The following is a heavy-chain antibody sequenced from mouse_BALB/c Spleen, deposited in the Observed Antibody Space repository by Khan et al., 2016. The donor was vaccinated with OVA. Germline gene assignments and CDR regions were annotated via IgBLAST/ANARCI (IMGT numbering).Heavy chain of an antibody. CDR1: GYTFTSYW. J-gene: IGHJ4*01. Sequence: QVQLQQPGAELVKPGAPVKMSCKASGYTFTSYWMNWVKQRPGRGLEWIGRIDPSDSETHYNQKFKDKATLTVDKSSSTAYIQPSSLTSEDSAVYYCARDQYGNYFYAMDYWGQGTSVTVSS. D-gene: IGHD2-10*02. V-gene: IGHV1-69*02. CDR3: ARDQYGNYFYAMDY. CDR2: IDPSDSET.